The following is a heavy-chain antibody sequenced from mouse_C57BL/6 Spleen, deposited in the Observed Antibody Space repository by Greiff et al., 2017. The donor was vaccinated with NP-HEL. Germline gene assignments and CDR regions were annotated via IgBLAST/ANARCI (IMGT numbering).Heavy chain of an antibody. CDR3: AREGEITTVVANYAMDY. CDR2: IYPRSGNT. Sequence: VQLQQSGAELARPGASVKLSCKASGYTFTSYGISWVKQRTGQGLEWIGEIYPRSGNTYYNEKFKGKATLTADKSSSTAYMELRSLTSEDSAVYFCAREGEITTVVANYAMDYWGQGTSVTVSS. D-gene: IGHD1-1*01. J-gene: IGHJ4*01. V-gene: IGHV1-81*01. CDR1: GYTFTSYG.